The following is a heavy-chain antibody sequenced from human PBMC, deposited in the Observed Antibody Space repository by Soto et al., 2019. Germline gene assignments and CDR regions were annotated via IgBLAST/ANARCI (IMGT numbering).Heavy chain of an antibody. J-gene: IGHJ3*02. Sequence: GVSLRLSCAASGFTFSSYAMSWVRQAPGKGLEWVSAISGSGGSTYYADSVKGRFTISRDNSKNTLYLQMNSLRAEDTAVYYCARGTYRYGKGAFDIWGQGTMVIVSS. CDR1: GFTFSSYA. D-gene: IGHD5-18*01. CDR2: ISGSGGST. CDR3: ARGTYRYGKGAFDI. V-gene: IGHV3-23*01.